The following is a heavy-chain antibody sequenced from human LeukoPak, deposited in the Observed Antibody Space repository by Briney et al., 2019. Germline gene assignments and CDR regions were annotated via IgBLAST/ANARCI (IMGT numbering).Heavy chain of an antibody. J-gene: IGHJ3*02. Sequence: NPSETLSLICTVSGDSISSYYWSWIRQPPGKGLEWIGYIYNSGGTDYNPSLKSRVTMSVDTSKNQFSLKLSSVTAADTAVYYCARAGSGYSFDIWGQGTMVTVSS. CDR3: ARAGSGYSFDI. V-gene: IGHV4-59*12. CDR1: GDSISSYY. CDR2: IYNSGGT. D-gene: IGHD3-22*01.